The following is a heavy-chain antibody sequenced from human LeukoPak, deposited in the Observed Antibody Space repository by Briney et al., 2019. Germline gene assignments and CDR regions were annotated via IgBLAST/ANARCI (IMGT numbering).Heavy chain of an antibody. CDR1: GFIFSNYG. J-gene: IGHJ5*02. CDR3: ATMQWLEGVDWFDP. V-gene: IGHV3-30*02. Sequence: GGSLRLSCAASGFIFSNYGKHWVRQAPGKGLEWVAFIRYDESNKFYADSVKGRFTISRDNSKNILFLQMNSLRAEDTAVYYCATMQWLEGVDWFDPWGQGTLVTVSS. D-gene: IGHD6-19*01. CDR2: IRYDESNK.